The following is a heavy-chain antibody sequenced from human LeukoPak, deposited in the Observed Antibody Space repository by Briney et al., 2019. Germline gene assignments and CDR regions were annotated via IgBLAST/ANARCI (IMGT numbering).Heavy chain of an antibody. D-gene: IGHD3-3*01. Sequence: GGSLRLSCAASGFTVITNDMTWVRQAPGKGLEWVAVISYDGSNKYYADSMKGRFTISRDSSKNTLYLQMNSLRAEDTAVYYCARDPLTDFWSGYYDYWGQGTLVTVSS. V-gene: IGHV3-30*03. CDR2: ISYDGSNK. CDR3: ARDPLTDFWSGYYDY. J-gene: IGHJ4*02. CDR1: GFTVITND.